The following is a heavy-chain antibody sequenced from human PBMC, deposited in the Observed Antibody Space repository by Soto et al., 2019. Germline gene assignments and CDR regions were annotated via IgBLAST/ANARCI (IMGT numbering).Heavy chain of an antibody. J-gene: IGHJ4*02. CDR1: GFTFDDYC. CDR2: LTWNSVGV. D-gene: IGHD6-13*01. CDR3: VKGIYGNSRYGFDY. Sequence: EVQLVESGGGLVQPGRSLRLSCAASGFTFDDYCMHWVRQAPGKGLEWVSGLTWNSVGVNYADSVKGRFTMSRDRAKTSLYLQMNRLRLDDTVLYCGVKGIYGNSRYGFDYWGQGTLVTVSS. V-gene: IGHV3-9*01.